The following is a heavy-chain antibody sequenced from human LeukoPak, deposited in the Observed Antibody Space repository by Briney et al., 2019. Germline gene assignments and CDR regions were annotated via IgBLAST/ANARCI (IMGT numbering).Heavy chain of an antibody. J-gene: IGHJ6*02. Sequence: GGSPRLSCAASGFTFSSYAMHWVRRAPGKGLEYVSAISSNGGSTYYANSVKGRFTISRDNSKNTLYLQMGSLRAEDMAVYYCARAHTAVAGYYYYGMDVWGQGTTVTVSS. CDR2: ISSNGGST. D-gene: IGHD6-19*01. CDR3: ARAHTAVAGYYYYGMDV. V-gene: IGHV3-64*01. CDR1: GFTFSSYA.